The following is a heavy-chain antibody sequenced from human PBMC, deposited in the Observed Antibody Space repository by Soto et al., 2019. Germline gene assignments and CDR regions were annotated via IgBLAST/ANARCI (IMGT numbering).Heavy chain of an antibody. CDR1: GLTVSSNY. V-gene: IGHV3-53*01. CDR2: IYSGGST. D-gene: IGHD4-4*01. CDR3: ARLHETNAFDI. J-gene: IGHJ3*02. Sequence: GGSLRLSCAASGLTVSSNYMSWVRQAPGKGLEWVSVIYSGGSTYYADSVKGRFTISRDNSKNTLYLQMNSLRAEDTAVYYCARLHETNAFDIWGQGTMVTVSS.